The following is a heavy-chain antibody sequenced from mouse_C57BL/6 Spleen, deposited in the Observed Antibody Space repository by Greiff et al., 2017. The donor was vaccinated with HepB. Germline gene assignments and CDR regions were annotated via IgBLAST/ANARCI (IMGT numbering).Heavy chain of an antibody. V-gene: IGHV1-20*01. CDR3: ARSGYSNPFDY. J-gene: IGHJ2*01. CDR1: GYSFTGYF. Sequence: VQLKESGPELVKPGDSVKISCKASGYSFTGYFMNWVMQSHGKSLEWIGRINPYNGDTFYNQKFKGKATLTVDKSSSTAHMELRSLTSEDSAVYYCARSGYSNPFDYWGQGTTLTVSS. CDR2: INPYNGDT. D-gene: IGHD2-5*01.